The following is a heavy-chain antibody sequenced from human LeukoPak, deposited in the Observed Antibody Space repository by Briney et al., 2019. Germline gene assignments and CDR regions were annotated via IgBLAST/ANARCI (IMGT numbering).Heavy chain of an antibody. CDR2: FNAGNGDT. J-gene: IGHJ6*02. CDR1: GYTFTTYA. D-gene: IGHD6-19*01. CDR3: ARDGRIAVTSKDNYYCGMDV. V-gene: IGHV1-3*01. Sequence: VSVKVSCKASGYTFTTYAMHWVRQAPGQGLEWMGWFNAGNGDTKYSQKFQGRVTITRDTSATTAYMELSSLRSVDTAVYYCARDGRIAVTSKDNYYCGMDVWGQGTTVTVSS.